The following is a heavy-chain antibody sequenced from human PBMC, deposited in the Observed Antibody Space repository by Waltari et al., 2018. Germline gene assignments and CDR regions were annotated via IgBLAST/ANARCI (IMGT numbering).Heavy chain of an antibody. CDR1: GFTFSSYG. CDR2: IRYDGSNK. D-gene: IGHD3-10*01. J-gene: IGHJ4*02. CDR3: AKDHLYYYGSGSFFDY. Sequence: QVQLVESGGGVVQPGGSLRLSCAASGFTFSSYGLHWVRQAHGKGLELVAFIRYDGSNKYYADSVKGRFTISRDNSKNTLYLQMNSLRAEDTAVYYCAKDHLYYYGSGSFFDYWGQGTLVTVSS. V-gene: IGHV3-30*02.